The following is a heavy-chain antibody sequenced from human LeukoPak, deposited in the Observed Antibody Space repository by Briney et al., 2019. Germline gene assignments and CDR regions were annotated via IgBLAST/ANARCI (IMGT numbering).Heavy chain of an antibody. D-gene: IGHD5-12*01. CDR3: ARAYSGYEAFDY. CDR1: GYTFTGYY. J-gene: IGHJ4*02. Sequence: ASVKVSCKASGYTFTGYYMHWVRQAPGQGLEWMGWINPNSGGTNYAQKFQGRVTMTRDTSTTYMELSSLTSDDTAVYYCARAYSGYEAFDYWGQGTLVTVSS. CDR2: INPNSGGT. V-gene: IGHV1-2*02.